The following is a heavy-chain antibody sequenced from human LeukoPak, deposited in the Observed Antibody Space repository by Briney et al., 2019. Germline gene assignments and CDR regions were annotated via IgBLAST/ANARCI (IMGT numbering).Heavy chain of an antibody. CDR3: ARVDGSCSGGSCPSGNWFDP. CDR1: GGSISSGRNY. Sequence: SETLSLTCTVSGGSISSGRNYGTWIRQPAGKGLEWIGRIYIFSGSTNYNPSLKSRVTISVDTSKNQFSLKLTSVTAADTAVYYCARVDGSCSGGSCPSGNWFDPWGEGTLVTVSS. J-gene: IGHJ5*02. D-gene: IGHD2-15*01. V-gene: IGHV4-61*02. CDR2: IYIFSGST.